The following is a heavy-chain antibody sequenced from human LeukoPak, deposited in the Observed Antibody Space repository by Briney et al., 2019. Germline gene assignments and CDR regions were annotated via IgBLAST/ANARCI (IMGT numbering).Heavy chain of an antibody. V-gene: IGHV3-66*01. CDR1: GFTVSSNY. J-gene: IGHJ6*02. CDR3: ARELYYYGSGGPLYYYYYGMDV. Sequence: GGSLRLSCAASGFTVSSNYMSWVRQASGKGLEWVSVIYSGGSTYYADSVKGRFTISRDNSKNTLYLQMNSLRAEDTAVYYCARELYYYGSGGPLYYYYYGMDVWGQGTTVTVSS. D-gene: IGHD3-10*01. CDR2: IYSGGST.